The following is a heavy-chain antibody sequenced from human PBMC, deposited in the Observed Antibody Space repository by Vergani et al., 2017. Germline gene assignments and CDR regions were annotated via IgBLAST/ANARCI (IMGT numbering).Heavy chain of an antibody. J-gene: IGHJ4*02. V-gene: IGHV1-3*01. CDR1: GYTFTSYA. CDR2: INAGNGNT. CDR3: ARGPKLLWFGELLN. D-gene: IGHD3-10*01. Sequence: QVQLVQSGAEVKKPGASVKVSCKASGYTFTSYAKHWVRQAPGQRLEWMGWINAGNGNTKYSQKFQGRVTITRDTSASTAYMELSSLRSEDTAVYYCARGPKLLWFGELLNWGQGTLVTGSP.